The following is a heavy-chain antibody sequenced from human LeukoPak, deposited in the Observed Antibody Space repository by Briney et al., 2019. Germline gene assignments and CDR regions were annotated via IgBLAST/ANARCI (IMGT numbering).Heavy chain of an antibody. Sequence: SETLSLTCTVSGGSINSSSYYWGWIRQPPGKGLEGIGSIYYSGSTNYNPSLKSRVTISVDTSKNQFSLKLSSVTAADTAVYYCARVVAPYDYGDYVGAFDIWGQGTMVTVSS. V-gene: IGHV4-39*07. CDR2: IYYSGST. J-gene: IGHJ3*02. CDR3: ARVVAPYDYGDYVGAFDI. D-gene: IGHD4-17*01. CDR1: GGSINSSSYY.